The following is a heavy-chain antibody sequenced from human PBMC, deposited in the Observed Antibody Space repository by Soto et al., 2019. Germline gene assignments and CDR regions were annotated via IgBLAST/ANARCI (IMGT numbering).Heavy chain of an antibody. Sequence: SETLSLTCAVSGGSISSSNWWSWVRQPPGKGLEWIGEIYHSGSTNYNPSLKSRVTISVDTSKNQFSLKLTSVTAADTAMYYCARGGRSAYYYYMGVWGKGTTVTVSS. CDR1: GGSISSSNW. V-gene: IGHV4-4*02. CDR3: ARGGRSAYYYYMGV. J-gene: IGHJ6*03. CDR2: IYHSGST.